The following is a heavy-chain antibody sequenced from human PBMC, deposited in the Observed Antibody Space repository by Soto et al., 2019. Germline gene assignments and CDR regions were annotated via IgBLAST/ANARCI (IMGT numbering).Heavy chain of an antibody. Sequence: QGQLVQSGAEVKKPGASVKVSCTASGNTFTNFGVTWVRQAPGQVLEWMGWISAYTDDPNYAQKFQGRVTMTIDTSTSTAYLDLRSLKSDDTAVEYCARVIPGAEAWFDPWGQGTLVTVSS. D-gene: IGHD2-2*01. V-gene: IGHV1-18*01. CDR1: GNTFTNFG. J-gene: IGHJ5*02. CDR2: ISAYTDDP. CDR3: ARVIPGAEAWFDP.